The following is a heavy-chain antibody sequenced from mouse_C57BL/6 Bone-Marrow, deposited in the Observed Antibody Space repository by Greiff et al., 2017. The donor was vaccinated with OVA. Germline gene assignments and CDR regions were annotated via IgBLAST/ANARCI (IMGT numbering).Heavy chain of an antibody. Sequence: EVQRVESGGGLVQPGGSMKLSCVASGFTFSNYWMNWVRQSPEKGLEWVAQIRLKSDNYATHYAESVKGRFTISRDDSKSSVYLQMNNLRAEDTGIYYCTYYYGSSPRYFDVWGTGTTVTVSS. CDR2: IRLKSDNYAT. CDR3: TYYYGSSPRYFDV. CDR1: GFTFSNYW. J-gene: IGHJ1*03. D-gene: IGHD1-1*01. V-gene: IGHV6-3*01.